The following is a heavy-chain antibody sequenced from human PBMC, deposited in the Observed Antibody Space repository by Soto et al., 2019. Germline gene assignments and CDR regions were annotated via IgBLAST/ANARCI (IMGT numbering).Heavy chain of an antibody. CDR3: ARESGGATATLDYYYFYMDV. Sequence: QVQLVQSGAEVKKPGDSVTVSCRSSGDTFTDYYIHWVRQAPGQGLEWMGWINPNSGGTKYAQKFQCWVSMTRDTSIRTGYMQLSRLRSDDTAVYYCARESGGATATLDYYYFYMDVWGTGTTVTVSS. V-gene: IGHV1-2*04. CDR1: GDTFTDYY. D-gene: IGHD5-12*01. J-gene: IGHJ6*03. CDR2: INPNSGGT.